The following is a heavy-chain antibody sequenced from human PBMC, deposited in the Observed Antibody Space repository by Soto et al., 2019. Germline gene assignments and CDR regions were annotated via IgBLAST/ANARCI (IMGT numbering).Heavy chain of an antibody. Sequence: SQTLSLTCAITGDSVSTNSAACNWIRQSPSRGLEWLGRTYYRSKWYNDYAVSVKSRITINPDTSKNQFSLQLNSVTPEDTAVYYCENTIGGLSPDAFDIWGQGTMVTVSS. V-gene: IGHV6-1*01. J-gene: IGHJ3*02. CDR1: GDSVSTNSAA. CDR3: ENTIGGLSPDAFDI. CDR2: TYYRSKWYN.